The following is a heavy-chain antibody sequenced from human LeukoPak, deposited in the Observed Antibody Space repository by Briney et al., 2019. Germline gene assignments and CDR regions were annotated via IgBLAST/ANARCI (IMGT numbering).Heavy chain of an antibody. CDR2: INANNGGT. CDR3: ARLGQVILPHDAFDI. CDR1: GYTFTASY. Sequence: ASVEVSCTAAGYTFTASYIHWVRQAPGQGLGWRGWINANNGGTTYAQRLQGRVTMTRDTSISTAYMDPTRLTSDDTPVYYCARLGQVILPHDAFDIWGQGTIVTVSS. V-gene: IGHV1-2*02. J-gene: IGHJ3*02. D-gene: IGHD1-26*01.